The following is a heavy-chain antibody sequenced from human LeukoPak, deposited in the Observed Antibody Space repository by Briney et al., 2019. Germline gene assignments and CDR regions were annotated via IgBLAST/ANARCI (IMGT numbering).Heavy chain of an antibody. CDR2: IYSGGST. CDR3: AREGTDDYGDYKRPGAFDI. Sequence: GGSLRLSRAASGFTVSSNYINWVRQAPGKGLEWVSVIYSGGSTYYADSVKGRFTISRDNSKNTLYLQMNSLRAEDTAVYYCAREGTDDYGDYKRPGAFDIWGQGTMVTVSS. D-gene: IGHD4-17*01. V-gene: IGHV3-53*01. CDR1: GFTVSSNY. J-gene: IGHJ3*02.